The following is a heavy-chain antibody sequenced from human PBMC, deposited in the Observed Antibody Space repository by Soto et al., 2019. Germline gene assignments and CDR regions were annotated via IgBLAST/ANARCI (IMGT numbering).Heavy chain of an antibody. D-gene: IGHD6-13*01. CDR1: GFTFSSYA. CDR3: AKGPLYSSSWHYYYYGMDV. Sequence: GGSLRLSCAASGFTFSSYAMSWVRQAPGKGLEWVSAISGSGGSTYYADSVKGRFTISRDNSKNTLYLQMNSLRAEDTAVYYCAKGPLYSSSWHYYYYGMDVWGQGTTVTVSS. V-gene: IGHV3-23*01. J-gene: IGHJ6*02. CDR2: ISGSGGST.